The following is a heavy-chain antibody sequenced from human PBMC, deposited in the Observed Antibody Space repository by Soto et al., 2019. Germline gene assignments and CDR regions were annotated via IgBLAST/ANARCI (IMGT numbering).Heavy chain of an antibody. J-gene: IGHJ6*02. CDR2: IVVGSGNT. Sequence: ASVKVSCKASGFTFTSSAVQWVRQARGQRLEWIGRIVVGSGNTNYAQKFQERVTITRDMSTSTAYMELSSLRSEDTAVYYCAADRRDDFWSGYRVNYYYGMDVWGQGTTVTVSS. D-gene: IGHD3-3*01. V-gene: IGHV1-58*01. CDR3: AADRRDDFWSGYRVNYYYGMDV. CDR1: GFTFTSSA.